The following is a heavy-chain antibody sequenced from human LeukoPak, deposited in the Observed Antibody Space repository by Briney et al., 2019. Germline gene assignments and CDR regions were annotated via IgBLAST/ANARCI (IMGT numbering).Heavy chain of an antibody. CDR2: IHPSGIT. V-gene: IGHV4-31*03. CDR1: GGSPTIGSYY. CDR3: AGVQAAFKTGS. D-gene: IGHD1-1*01. J-gene: IGHJ5*02. Sequence: SETLSLTCTVSGGSPTIGSYYWTWIRHYPGKGLEWIGYIHPSGITDYNPSLKSRVTMSLAMSQHQFCLKLTSVTAADTAIYYCAGVQAAFKTGSWGQGTLVTVSS.